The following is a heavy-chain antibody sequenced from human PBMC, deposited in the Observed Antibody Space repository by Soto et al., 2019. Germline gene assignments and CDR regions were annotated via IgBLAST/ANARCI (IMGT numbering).Heavy chain of an antibody. D-gene: IGHD2-21*02. CDR2: INARNGNT. J-gene: IGHJ4*02. Sequence: QVQLVQSGAEEKKPGASVKVSCKASGYTFTSYAMHWVRQAPGQRLEWMGCINARNGNTKYSQKFQGRVTITRDTSASTAYMELSSLRSEDTAVYYCARAWVVVTAPDYWGQGTLVTVSS. CDR3: ARAWVVVTAPDY. V-gene: IGHV1-3*05. CDR1: GYTFTSYA.